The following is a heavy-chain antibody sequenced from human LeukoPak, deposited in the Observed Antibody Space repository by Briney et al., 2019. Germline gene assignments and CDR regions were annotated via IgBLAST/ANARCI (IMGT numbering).Heavy chain of an antibody. CDR1: GGSISSYY. D-gene: IGHD2-2*01. CDR2: IYTSGST. J-gene: IGHJ6*03. V-gene: IGHV4-4*07. Sequence: SETLSLTCTVSGGSISSYYWSWIRQPAGKGLEWIGRIYTSGSTNYNPSLESRVTMSVDTSKNQFSLKLSSVTAADTAVYYCARLTAAIAGDYYYYYMDVWGKGTTVTVSS. CDR3: ARLTAAIAGDYYYYYMDV.